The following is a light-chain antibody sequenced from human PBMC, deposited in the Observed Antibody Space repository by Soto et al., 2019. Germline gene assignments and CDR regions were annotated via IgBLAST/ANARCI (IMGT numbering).Light chain of an antibody. CDR3: QQYDNWPLT. Sequence: EILMTQSPATLSVSPGGGATLSCRASQSIGSNLAWYQQKPGQAPRLLIYGASSRATGIPARFSGSGSGTEFTLTISSLQSEDFAVYYCQQYDNWPLTFGGGTKVEIK. CDR1: QSIGSN. CDR2: GAS. V-gene: IGKV3-15*01. J-gene: IGKJ4*01.